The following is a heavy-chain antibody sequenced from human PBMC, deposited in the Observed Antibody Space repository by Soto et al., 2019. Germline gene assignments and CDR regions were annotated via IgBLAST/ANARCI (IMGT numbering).Heavy chain of an antibody. CDR1: GGSISSYY. V-gene: IGHV4-59*01. Sequence: SETLSLTCTVSGGSISSYYWSWIRQPPGKGLEWIGYIYYSGSTNYNPSLKSRVTISVDTSKNQFSLKLSSVTAADTAVYYCARAAVYYDFWSGYYKEGINWFDPWGQGTLVTVSS. CDR2: IYYSGST. CDR3: ARAAVYYDFWSGYYKEGINWFDP. J-gene: IGHJ5*02. D-gene: IGHD3-3*01.